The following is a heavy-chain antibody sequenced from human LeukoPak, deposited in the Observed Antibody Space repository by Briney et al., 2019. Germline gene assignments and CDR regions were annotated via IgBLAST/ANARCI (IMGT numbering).Heavy chain of an antibody. J-gene: IGHJ4*02. Sequence: GGSLRLSCTASGFTFGDYAMTWVRQAPGKGLEWVGFIASETYGGTAEYAASVKGRFTISRDDSKSIAYLRMNSLKTEDTAVYYCTRDQTPYYWGQGTLVTVSS. CDR2: IASETYGGTA. CDR3: TRDQTPYY. CDR1: GFTFGDYA. V-gene: IGHV3-49*04.